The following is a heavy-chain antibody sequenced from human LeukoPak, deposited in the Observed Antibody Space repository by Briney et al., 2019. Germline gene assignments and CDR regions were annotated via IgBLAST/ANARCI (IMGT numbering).Heavy chain of an antibody. V-gene: IGHV3-53*01. J-gene: IGHJ4*02. D-gene: IGHD6-6*01. CDR3: ARIRQWAARQGAFDY. CDR2: IYSGGST. Sequence: PGGSLRLTCAASGFTVSSNFMSWVRQVPGQGLEWVSVIYSGGSTYYADSVKGRFTISRDSSKNTLHLQMNSLRAEDTAVYYCARIRQWAARQGAFDYWGQGTLVTVSS. CDR1: GFTVSSNF.